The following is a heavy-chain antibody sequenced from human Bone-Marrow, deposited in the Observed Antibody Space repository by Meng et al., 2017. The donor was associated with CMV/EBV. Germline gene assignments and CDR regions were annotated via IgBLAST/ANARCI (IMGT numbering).Heavy chain of an antibody. CDR3: AREVYDFWSGLRYFDY. Sequence: GESLKISCAASGFTVSSNYMSWVRQAPGKGLEWVSVIYSGGSTYYADSVKGRFTISRDNSKNTLYLQMNSLRPEDTAVYYCAREVYDFWSGLRYFDYWGQGTLVTVSS. J-gene: IGHJ4*02. CDR1: GFTVSSNY. D-gene: IGHD3-3*01. CDR2: IYSGGST. V-gene: IGHV3-66*02.